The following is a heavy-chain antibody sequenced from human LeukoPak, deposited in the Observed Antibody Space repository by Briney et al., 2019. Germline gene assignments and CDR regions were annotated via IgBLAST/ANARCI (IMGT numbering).Heavy chain of an antibody. J-gene: IGHJ4*02. D-gene: IGHD2-2*01. Sequence: TGGSLRLSCAASGFTVSSNYMSWVRQAPGKGLEWVSVIYSGGSTYYADSVKGRFTISRDNSKNTLYLQMNSLRAEDTAVYYCARANRGSSTSCYVYWGQGTLVTVSS. V-gene: IGHV3-66*01. CDR3: ARANRGSSTSCYVY. CDR1: GFTVSSNY. CDR2: IYSGGST.